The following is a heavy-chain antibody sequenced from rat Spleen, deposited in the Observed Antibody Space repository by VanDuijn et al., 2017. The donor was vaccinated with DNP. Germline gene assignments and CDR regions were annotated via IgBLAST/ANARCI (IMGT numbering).Heavy chain of an antibody. CDR1: GFTFSNYY. J-gene: IGHJ4*01. V-gene: IGHV5S11*01. Sequence: EVQLVESGGGLVQPGRSMKLSCAASGFTFSNYYMAWVRQAPTKGLEWVASISTGVGNTYYRDSVKGRFTISRDNAKSTLYLQMDSLRSEETATYYCARGGYYSSYLYEGAMDAWGQGTSVTVSS. CDR3: ARGGYYSSYLYEGAMDA. D-gene: IGHD1-2*01. CDR2: ISTGVGNT.